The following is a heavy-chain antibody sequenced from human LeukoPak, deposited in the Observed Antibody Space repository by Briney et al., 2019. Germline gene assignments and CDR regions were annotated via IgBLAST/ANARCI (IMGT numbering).Heavy chain of an antibody. CDR2: INPNSGGT. J-gene: IGHJ6*03. CDR1: GYTFTRYY. Sequence: ASVKVSCKASGYTFTRYYMHWVRQAPGQGLEWMGWINPNSGGTNYAQKFQGRVTMTRDTSISTAYMELSRLRSDDTALYYCARADPAAGGLGRGYYYYMDVWGKGTTVTVSS. D-gene: IGHD6-13*01. V-gene: IGHV1-2*02. CDR3: ARADPAAGGLGRGYYYYMDV.